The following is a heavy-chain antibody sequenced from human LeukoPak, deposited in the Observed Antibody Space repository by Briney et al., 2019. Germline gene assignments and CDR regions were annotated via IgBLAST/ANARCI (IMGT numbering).Heavy chain of an antibody. CDR1: GFTFSSYA. CDR3: ASARDSSGYYLY. CDR2: ISSNGGST. J-gene: IGHJ4*02. V-gene: IGHV3-64*01. Sequence: PGGSLRLSCAASGFTFSSYAMHWVRQAQGKGLEYVSAISSNGGSTYYANSVKGRFTISRDNSKNTLYLQMGSLRAEDMAVYYCASARDSSGYYLYWGQGTLVTVSS. D-gene: IGHD3-22*01.